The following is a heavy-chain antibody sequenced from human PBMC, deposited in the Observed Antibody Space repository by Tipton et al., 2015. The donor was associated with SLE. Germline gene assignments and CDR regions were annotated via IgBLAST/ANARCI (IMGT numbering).Heavy chain of an antibody. CDR1: GGSISSGTYY. D-gene: IGHD6-6*01. Sequence: GLVKPSETLSLTCSVSGGSISSGTYYWNWIRQPAGTGPEWIGRIYTFGSTTYNPSLKSRVTISVDTSKNQFSLRLNSVTAADTAVYYCARGIVAAFYYWGQGTLVTVSS. V-gene: IGHV4-61*02. CDR2: IYTFGST. J-gene: IGHJ4*02. CDR3: ARGIVAAFYY.